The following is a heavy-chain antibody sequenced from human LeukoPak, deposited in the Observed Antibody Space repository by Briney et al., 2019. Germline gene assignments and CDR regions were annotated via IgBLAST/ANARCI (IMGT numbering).Heavy chain of an antibody. Sequence: ASVKVSCKASGYTFTGYYMHWVRQAPGQGLEWMGWINPNSGGTNYAQKFQGRVTVTRDTSISTAYMELSRLRSDDTAVYYCASTVDTAMGIWGLLGYWGQGTLVTVSS. D-gene: IGHD5-18*01. CDR2: INPNSGGT. V-gene: IGHV1-2*02. J-gene: IGHJ4*02. CDR3: ASTVDTAMGIWGLLGY. CDR1: GYTFTGYY.